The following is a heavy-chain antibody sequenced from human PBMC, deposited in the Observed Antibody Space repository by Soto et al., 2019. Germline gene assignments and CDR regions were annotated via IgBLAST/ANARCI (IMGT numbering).Heavy chain of an antibody. Sequence: QVQLVASGGGVVQPGRSLSLSCAASGFSCSDYGIHCVRHAPDTGLVWVEIVWDDGNNKYDADSVKGRFTITRVNAKNMLYLEMNNPRSADTAVYDCARGCRGRACYYMDVWGKGTTVTFSS. CDR3: ARGCRGRACYYMDV. V-gene: IGHV3-33*01. D-gene: IGHD2-15*01. J-gene: IGHJ6*03. CDR1: GFSCSDYG. CDR2: VWDDGNNK.